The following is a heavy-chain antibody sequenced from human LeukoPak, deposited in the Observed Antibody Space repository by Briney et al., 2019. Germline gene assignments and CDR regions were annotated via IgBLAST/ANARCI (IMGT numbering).Heavy chain of an antibody. CDR1: GGSISSYS. CDR3: ARVGGSGSYYYAMDV. Sequence: SETLSLTCTVSGGSISSYSWTWIRQPPGKGLEWIGYIYNSGNTNYNPSLKSRVTTSLDTSKNQFSLMLTSVTAADTAVYYCARVGGSGSYYYAMDVWGQGTTVTVSS. CDR2: IYNSGNT. J-gene: IGHJ6*02. D-gene: IGHD3-10*01. V-gene: IGHV4-59*08.